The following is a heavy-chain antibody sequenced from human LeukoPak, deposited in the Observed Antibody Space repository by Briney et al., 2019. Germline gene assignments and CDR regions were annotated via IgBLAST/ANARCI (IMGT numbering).Heavy chain of an antibody. J-gene: IGHJ4*02. Sequence: ASVKVSCKASGYTFTNFVIHWVRQAPGQRLEWMGWINAGNGNTKYSQKFQGRVTMTEDTSTDTAYMELSSLRSEDTAVYYCATVGRPKYCSSTSCFRKNYYFDYWGQGTLVTVSS. V-gene: IGHV1-3*01. CDR3: ATVGRPKYCSSTSCFRKNYYFDY. D-gene: IGHD2-2*01. CDR1: GYTFTNFV. CDR2: INAGNGNT.